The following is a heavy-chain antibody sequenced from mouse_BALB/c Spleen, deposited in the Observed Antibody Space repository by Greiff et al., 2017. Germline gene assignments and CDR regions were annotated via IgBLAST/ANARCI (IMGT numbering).Heavy chain of an antibody. Sequence: LKQPGSELVRPGASVKLSCKASGYTFTSYWMHWVKQRPGQGLEWIGNIYPGSGSTNYDEKFKSKATLTVDTSSSTAYMQLSSLTSEDSAVYYCTRGGYFDYWGQGTTLTVSS. CDR1: GYTFTSYW. CDR2: IYPGSGST. CDR3: TRGGYFDY. J-gene: IGHJ2*01. V-gene: IGHV1S22*01.